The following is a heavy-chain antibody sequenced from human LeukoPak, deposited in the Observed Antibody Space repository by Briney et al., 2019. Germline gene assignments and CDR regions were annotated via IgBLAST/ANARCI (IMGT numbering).Heavy chain of an antibody. CDR1: GLTFSSYW. Sequence: GGSLRLSCAASGLTFSSYWMSWVRQAPGKGLEWVANIKQDGSEKYYVDSVKGRFTISRDNAKNSLYLQMNSLRAEDTAVYYCAREYCGGDCYYGYWGQGTLVTVSS. V-gene: IGHV3-7*01. D-gene: IGHD2-21*01. CDR3: AREYCGGDCYYGY. J-gene: IGHJ4*02. CDR2: IKQDGSEK.